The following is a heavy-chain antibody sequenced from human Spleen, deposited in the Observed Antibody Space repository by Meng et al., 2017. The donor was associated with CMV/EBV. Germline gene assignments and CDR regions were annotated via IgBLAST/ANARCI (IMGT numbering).Heavy chain of an antibody. D-gene: IGHD2-2*01. J-gene: IGHJ5*02. CDR2: IHPGDSDT. CDR3: ARQLDTRTWDNWFDP. V-gene: IGHV5-51*01. Sequence: GESLKISCKGSGYSFTSYWIAWVRQMPGKGLEWMGIIHPGDSDTTYSPSFQGQVTISADKSISTTYLQWSSLKASDTAMYYCARQLDTRTWDNWFDPWGQGTLVTVSS. CDR1: GYSFTSYW.